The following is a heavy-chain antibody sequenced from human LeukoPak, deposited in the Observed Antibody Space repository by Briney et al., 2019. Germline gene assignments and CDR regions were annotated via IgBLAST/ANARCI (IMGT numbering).Heavy chain of an antibody. J-gene: IGHJ4*02. Sequence: SETLSLTCTVSSGSMTDACWSWFRQAPGKGLEWLGFIYPNGLTEYSPPLRSRVSFSVATSKREATVRLSSVTASDTAVYYCTREGYGRSGYFLGFWGQGTLVTVSS. D-gene: IGHD3-22*01. CDR3: TREGYGRSGYFLGF. V-gene: IGHV4-59*12. CDR2: IYPNGLT. CDR1: SGSMTDAC.